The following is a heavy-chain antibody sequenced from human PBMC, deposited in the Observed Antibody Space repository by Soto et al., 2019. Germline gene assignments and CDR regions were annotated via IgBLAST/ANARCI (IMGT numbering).Heavy chain of an antibody. V-gene: IGHV3-23*01. D-gene: IGHD5-12*01. J-gene: IGHJ4*02. CDR3: AKRSGYQEAAYLDY. Sequence: EVQLLESGGDLVQPGGSLRLSCAVSRFTFSSYGMNWVRQAPGKGLEWVSSISDDGDSTYYADSVKGRFTISRDNSKNTPYLQMHSLRAEDTAVYYCAKRSGYQEAAYLDYWGQGTLVTVSS. CDR2: ISDDGDST. CDR1: RFTFSSYG.